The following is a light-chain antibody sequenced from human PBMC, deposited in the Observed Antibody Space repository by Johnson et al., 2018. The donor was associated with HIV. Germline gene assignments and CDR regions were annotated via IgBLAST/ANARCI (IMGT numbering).Light chain of an antibody. J-gene: IGLJ1*01. CDR3: GTGDSRGDV. V-gene: IGLV1-51*02. CDR2: ENN. Sequence: QSVLTQPPSVSVAPGQKVIISCSGSSSNIGNNYVSWYQQLPGTAPKLLIYENNKRPSGIPDRFSGSKSGTSATLGITGLQTGGEADYSCGTGDSRGDVFGTGTKVTVL. CDR1: SSNIGNNY.